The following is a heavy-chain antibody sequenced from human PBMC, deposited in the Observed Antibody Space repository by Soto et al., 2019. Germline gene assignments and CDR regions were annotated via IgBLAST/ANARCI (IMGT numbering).Heavy chain of an antibody. J-gene: IGHJ5*02. Sequence: GASVKVCCKASGYRFTTYSMQWVRRDTGQRLEWMGWINAGNGETKYSQNFQGRVTITRDTSASTAYMELNSLRSEGTAVYYCARSTTSCYSLCWFDPWGQGTLVTVSS. D-gene: IGHD2-2*02. V-gene: IGHV1-3*01. CDR2: INAGNGET. CDR1: GYRFTTYS. CDR3: ARSTTSCYSLCWFDP.